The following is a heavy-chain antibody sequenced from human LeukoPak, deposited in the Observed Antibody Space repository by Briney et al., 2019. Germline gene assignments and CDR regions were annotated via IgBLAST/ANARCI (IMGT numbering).Heavy chain of an antibody. V-gene: IGHV3-9*03. CDR3: ARGNSGSFSQDWFDP. Sequence: GGSLRLSCAASGFTFDDYAMHWVRQAPGKGLEWVSGISWNSGTIVYADSVKGRFTISRDKAKNSLYLEMNSLRDDDMALYYCARGNSGSFSQDWFDPWGEGTLVTVSS. CDR1: GFTFDDYA. CDR2: ISWNSGTI. J-gene: IGHJ5*02. D-gene: IGHD1-26*01.